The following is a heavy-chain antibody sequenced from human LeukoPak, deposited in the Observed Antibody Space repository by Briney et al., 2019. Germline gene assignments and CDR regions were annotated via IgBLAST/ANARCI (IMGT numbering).Heavy chain of an antibody. CDR3: AAEEEDIVVVPAAMG. D-gene: IGHD2-2*01. CDR2: IIPIFGIA. V-gene: IGHV1-69*13. Sequence: GASVKVSCKASGGTFSSYAISWVRQAPGHGLEWMGGIIPIFGIANYAQKFQSRVTITADESTSTAYMELSCLRSEDTAVYYCAAEEEDIVVVPAAMGWGQGTLVTVSS. J-gene: IGHJ4*02. CDR1: GGTFSSYA.